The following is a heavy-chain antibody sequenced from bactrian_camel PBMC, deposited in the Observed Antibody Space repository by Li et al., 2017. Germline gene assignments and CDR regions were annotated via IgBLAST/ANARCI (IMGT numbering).Heavy chain of an antibody. V-gene: IGHV3S1*01. CDR1: GYTVSSGC. CDR3: ATTGFDY. D-gene: IGHD5*01. CDR2: IYTGLGRA. Sequence: HVQLVESGGGLVQPRGSLSLSCAASGYTVSSGCMGWIRQAPGMEREAVAAIYTGLGRAHYAASVLGRFIVSRDNAKNTVYLQMNSLKAEDTALYYCATTGFDYWSQGTQVTVS. J-gene: IGHJ4*01.